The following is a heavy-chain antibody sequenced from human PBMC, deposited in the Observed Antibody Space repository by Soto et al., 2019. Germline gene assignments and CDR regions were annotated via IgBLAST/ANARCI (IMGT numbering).Heavy chain of an antibody. D-gene: IGHD3-22*01. Sequence: SDTLSLTCVVSGFPVIGYYLYLSCIRHLPWKGLDLIANVYHTGTTYYNPSLKSRVSMSVDTSQNQFSLILASVTAADTAVYYCERELVTDYNSRDYKYYLDMDVWGQGTSVTVSS. CDR3: ERELVTDYNSRDYKYYLDMDV. CDR1: GFPVIGYYLY. J-gene: IGHJ6*03. CDR2: VYHTGTT. V-gene: IGHV4-31*02.